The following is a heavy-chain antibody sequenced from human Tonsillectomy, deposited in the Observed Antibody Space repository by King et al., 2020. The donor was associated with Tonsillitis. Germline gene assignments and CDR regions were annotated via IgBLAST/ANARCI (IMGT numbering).Heavy chain of an antibody. CDR2: IYHSGST. Sequence: VQLQESGPGLVKPSETLSLTCAVSGYSISSGYYWGWIRQPPGKGLEGIGSIYHSGSTYYNPSLKSRVTISVDTSKNQFSLKLSSLTAADTAVYYCARDQYAPYYFDYWGQGTLVTVSS. D-gene: IGHD2-2*01. V-gene: IGHV4-38-2*02. CDR3: ARDQYAPYYFDY. J-gene: IGHJ4*02. CDR1: GYSISSGYY.